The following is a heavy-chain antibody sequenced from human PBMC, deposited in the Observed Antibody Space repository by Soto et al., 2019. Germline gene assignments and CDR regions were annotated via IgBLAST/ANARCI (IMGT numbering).Heavy chain of an antibody. CDR1: GFSFNRHW. CDR3: ARDPYYYDSHYYYGVDV. CDR2: IKQDGNEE. D-gene: IGHD3-22*01. V-gene: IGHV3-7*01. Sequence: PGGSLRLSCAASGFSFNRHWMSWVRQAPGKVLEWVASIKQDGNEEYYVDSVKGRFTISRDNADNSLSLQMNSLRADDTAVYYCARDPYYYDSHYYYGVDVWGQGXTVTVYS. J-gene: IGHJ6*02.